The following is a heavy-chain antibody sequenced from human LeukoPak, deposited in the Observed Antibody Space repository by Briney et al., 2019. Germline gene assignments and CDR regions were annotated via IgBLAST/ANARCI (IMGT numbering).Heavy chain of an antibody. CDR3: ARASITRVAFDI. D-gene: IGHD3-10*01. J-gene: IGHJ3*02. CDR2: INHSGST. Sequence: KPSETLSLTCAVYGGSFSGYYWSWIRQPPGKGLEWIGEINHSGSTNYNPSLKSRVTISVDTSKNQFSLKLSSVTAADTAVYYCARASITRVAFDIWGQGTMVTVSS. V-gene: IGHV4-34*01. CDR1: GGSFSGYY.